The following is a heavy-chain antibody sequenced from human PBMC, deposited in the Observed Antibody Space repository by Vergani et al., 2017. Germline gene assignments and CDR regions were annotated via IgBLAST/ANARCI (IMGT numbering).Heavy chain of an antibody. CDR3: ARDLGYCSGGSCYPSGFDP. CDR1: GFTFSSYW. D-gene: IGHD2-15*01. CDR2: IYSGGST. V-gene: IGHV3-66*01. Sequence: EVQLLESGGGLVQPGGSLRLSCAASGFTFSSYWMSWVRQAPGKGLEWVSVIYSGGSTYYADSVKGRFTISRDNSKNTLYLQMNSLRAEDTAVYYCARDLGYCSGGSCYPSGFDPWGQGTLVTVSS. J-gene: IGHJ5*02.